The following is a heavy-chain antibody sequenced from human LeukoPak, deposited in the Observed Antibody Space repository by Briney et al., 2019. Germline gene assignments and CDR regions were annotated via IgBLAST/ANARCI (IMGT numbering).Heavy chain of an antibody. J-gene: IGHJ4*02. CDR1: GVTFSSYA. D-gene: IGHD6-13*01. CDR3: AKTFGSSWYGLFDY. CDR2: FTDSIGRT. Sequence: GGSLRLSCAASGVTFSSYAMSWVRQAPGKGLEWVSGFTDSIGRTYYADSVKGRFTISRDNSKNTLYLQMNSLRAEDTAVYYCAKTFGSSWYGLFDYWGQGTLVTVSS. V-gene: IGHV3-23*01.